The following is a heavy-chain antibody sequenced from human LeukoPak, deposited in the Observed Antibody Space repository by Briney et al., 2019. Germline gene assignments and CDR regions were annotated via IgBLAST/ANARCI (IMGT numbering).Heavy chain of an antibody. V-gene: IGHV3-73*01. CDR2: IRSKANDHAT. D-gene: IGHD4-17*01. CDR1: GFTFSGSA. CDR3: PRRLMTTVNDY. Sequence: GGSLRLSCAGSGFTFSGSAMHWVRQSPGKGLEWVGRIRSKANDHATAYAASVRGRFTISRDDSENTAYLQMNSLKTEDTAIYYCPRRLMTTVNDYWGQGTLVTVSS. J-gene: IGHJ4*02.